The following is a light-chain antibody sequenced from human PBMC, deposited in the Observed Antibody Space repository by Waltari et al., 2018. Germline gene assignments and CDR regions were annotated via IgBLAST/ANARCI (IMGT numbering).Light chain of an antibody. V-gene: IGLV1-40*01. CDR1: TSNIWAGHD. J-gene: IGLJ2*01. CDR3: QSFENMLSGGVV. Sequence: QSVLTQPPSVSGTPGQRVTISCSGSTSNIWAGHDVHWYQHLPVTAPKLLIYGNNNGPSWVPARFSGSKSGTAASLAITGIQADDEVDYFCQSFENMLSGGVVFGGGTKLAVL. CDR2: GNN.